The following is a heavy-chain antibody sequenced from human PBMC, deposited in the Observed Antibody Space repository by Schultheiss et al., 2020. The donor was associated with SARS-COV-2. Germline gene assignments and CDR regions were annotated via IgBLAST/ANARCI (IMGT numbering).Heavy chain of an antibody. CDR2: ISSGSTYI. V-gene: IGHV3-21*03. CDR1: GFTFDDYA. J-gene: IGHJ1*01. CDR3: ARGAGRGASTVISW. D-gene: IGHD1-1*01. Sequence: GGSLRLSCAASGFTFDDYAMHWVRQAPGKGLEWVSSISSGSTYIHYTDSMKGRITISRDNAKNSVYLQMNSLRVEDTAVYYCARGAGRGASTVISWWGQGTLVTVSS.